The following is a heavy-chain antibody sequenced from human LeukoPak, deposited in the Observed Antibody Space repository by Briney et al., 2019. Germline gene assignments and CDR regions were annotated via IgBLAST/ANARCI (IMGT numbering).Heavy chain of an antibody. CDR1: GGSISSSNW. J-gene: IGHJ3*02. V-gene: IGHV4-4*02. Sequence: SGTLSLTCAVSGGSISSSNWWSWVRQPPGKGLEWIGEIYHSGSTNYNPSLKSRVTISVDKSKNQFSLKLSSVTAADTAVYYCARGLTSDYGGNPGAFDIWGQGTMVTVSS. CDR2: IYHSGST. CDR3: ARGLTSDYGGNPGAFDI. D-gene: IGHD4-23*01.